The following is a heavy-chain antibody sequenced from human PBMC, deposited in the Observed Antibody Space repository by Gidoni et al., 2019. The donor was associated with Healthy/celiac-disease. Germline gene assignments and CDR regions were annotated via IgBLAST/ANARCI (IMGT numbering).Heavy chain of an antibody. CDR2: IKSKTDGGTT. Sequence: EVQLVESGGGLVKPGGSLRLSCAASGFTFSNAWMSWVRQAPGKGLEWVGRIKSKTDGGTTDYAAPVKGRFTISRDDSKNTLYLQMNSLKTEDTAVYYCTTDRHGSYIWFGELLTTWGQGTLVTVSS. V-gene: IGHV3-15*01. J-gene: IGHJ4*02. D-gene: IGHD3-10*01. CDR3: TTDRHGSYIWFGELLTT. CDR1: GFTFSNAW.